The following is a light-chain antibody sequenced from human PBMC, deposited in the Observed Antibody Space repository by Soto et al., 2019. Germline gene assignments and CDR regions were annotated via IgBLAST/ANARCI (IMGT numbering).Light chain of an antibody. V-gene: IGKV2-30*01. CDR2: KVS. CDR3: LQTTHWPLT. Sequence: DAVMTQSPLSLPVTLGQPASISCRSSQSLVYSDGNTYLNCFQQRPGQSPRRLIYKVSHRDSGVPHRFSGSGSRTHFTLNITRLEAEDLRLYYFLQTTHWPLTFGGGTKLEIK. CDR1: QSLVYSDGNTY. J-gene: IGKJ4*01.